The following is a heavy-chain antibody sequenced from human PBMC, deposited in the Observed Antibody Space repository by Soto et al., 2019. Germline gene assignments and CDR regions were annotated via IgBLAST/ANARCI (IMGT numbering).Heavy chain of an antibody. V-gene: IGHV1-69*04. Sequence: SVKVSCKASGYTFTSYGISWVRQAPGQGLEWMGRIIPILGIANYAQKFQGRVTITADESTSTAYMELSSLRSEDTAVYYCAREGRGYCSGGSCYGLDPWGQGTLVTVSS. J-gene: IGHJ5*02. CDR3: AREGRGYCSGGSCYGLDP. D-gene: IGHD2-15*01. CDR1: GYTFTSYG. CDR2: IIPILGIA.